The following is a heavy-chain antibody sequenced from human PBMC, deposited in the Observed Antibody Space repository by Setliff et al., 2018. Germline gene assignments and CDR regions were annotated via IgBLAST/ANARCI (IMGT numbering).Heavy chain of an antibody. CDR1: GYSISSGYY. D-gene: IGHD1-26*01. CDR3: ARDKPIIVGAPMDWFDP. Sequence: SETLSLTCTVSGYSISSGYYWGWIRQPPGKGLEWIGSIYHSGSTYYNPSLKSRVTISVDTSKNQFSLKLSSVTAADTAVYYCARDKPIIVGAPMDWFDPWGQGALVTVSS. V-gene: IGHV4-38-2*02. CDR2: IYHSGST. J-gene: IGHJ5*02.